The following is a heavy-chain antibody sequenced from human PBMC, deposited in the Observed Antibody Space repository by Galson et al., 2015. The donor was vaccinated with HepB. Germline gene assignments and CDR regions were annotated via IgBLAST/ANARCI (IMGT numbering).Heavy chain of an antibody. J-gene: IGHJ4*02. Sequence: SLRLSCATSGFTFSGSAIHWVRQDSGRGLEWVGRIGSKADSYATAYTASVKGRFTISRDDPRNTAYLQMNRLKTEDTAVYYCIRMGNIGGYSSSWGQGTLVTVSS. CDR3: IRMGNIGGYSSS. CDR2: IGSKADSYAT. CDR1: GFTFSGSA. V-gene: IGHV3-73*01. D-gene: IGHD6-13*01.